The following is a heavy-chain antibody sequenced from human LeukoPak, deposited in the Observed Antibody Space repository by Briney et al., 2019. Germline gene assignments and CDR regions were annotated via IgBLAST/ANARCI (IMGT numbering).Heavy chain of an antibody. Sequence: KPSETQSLTCTVSGDSINNYYWSWIRQPPGKRLEWIGYIYYSGNTNYNPSLKSRVTFSVDTSKNQFALRMSSVTAADTAVYFCVGTYCGGDCYAMYAFDFWGQGTVVTVSS. D-gene: IGHD2-21*02. V-gene: IGHV4-59*08. CDR3: VGTYCGGDCYAMYAFDF. J-gene: IGHJ3*01. CDR1: GDSINNYY. CDR2: IYYSGNT.